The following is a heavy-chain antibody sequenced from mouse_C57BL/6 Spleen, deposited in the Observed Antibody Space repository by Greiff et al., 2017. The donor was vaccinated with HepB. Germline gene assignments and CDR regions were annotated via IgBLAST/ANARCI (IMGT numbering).Heavy chain of an antibody. CDR2: ISSGSSTI. Sequence: EVKLVESGGGLVKPGGSLKLSCAASGFTFSDYGMHWVRQAPEKGLEWVAYISSGSSTIYYADTVKGRFTISRDNAKNTLFLQMTSLRSEDTAMYYCARNYDYPRYFDYWGQGTTLTVSS. V-gene: IGHV5-17*01. J-gene: IGHJ2*01. CDR1: GFTFSDYG. CDR3: ARNYDYPRYFDY. D-gene: IGHD2-4*01.